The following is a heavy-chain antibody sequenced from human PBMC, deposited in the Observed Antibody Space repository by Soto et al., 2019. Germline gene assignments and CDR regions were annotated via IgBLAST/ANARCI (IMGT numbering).Heavy chain of an antibody. D-gene: IGHD6-6*01. V-gene: IGHV3-15*01. Sequence: PGGSLRLSCAASGFTFTNAWMSWVRQAPGKGLEWVGRIKSKTDGGTTDYAAPVKGRFTVSRDDSKNTLFLQMNSLKTEDTAGYYCTIYTSSCFGSWGQGTLVTVSS. CDR2: IKSKTDGGTT. J-gene: IGHJ4*02. CDR1: GFTFTNAW. CDR3: TIYTSSCFGS.